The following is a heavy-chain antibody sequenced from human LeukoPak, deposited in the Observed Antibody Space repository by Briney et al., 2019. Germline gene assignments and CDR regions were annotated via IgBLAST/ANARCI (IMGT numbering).Heavy chain of an antibody. Sequence: GGSLRLSCVASGFTFSNYFMHWVRQAPGRGLDWVALIWSDGSSQYYADSVKGRFTISRDNSKNTLYLQMKSLRAEVTAVYYCASGVPAAIYWGQGTLVTVSS. D-gene: IGHD2-2*01. CDR3: ASGVPAAIY. J-gene: IGHJ4*02. CDR2: IWSDGSSQ. CDR1: GFTFSNYF. V-gene: IGHV3-33*01.